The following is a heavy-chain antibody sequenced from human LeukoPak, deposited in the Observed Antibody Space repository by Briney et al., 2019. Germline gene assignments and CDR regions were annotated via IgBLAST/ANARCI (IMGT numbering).Heavy chain of an antibody. CDR1: GFTFSSYS. CDR3: ARFDGGYFSYFGY. Sequence: GGSLRLSCAASGFTFSSYSMNWVRQAPGKGLEWVSSISSSSSYIYYADSVKGRFTISRDNAKNSLYLQMNSLRAEDTAVYYCARFDGGYFSYFGYWGQGTLVTVSS. V-gene: IGHV3-21*01. D-gene: IGHD5-12*01. J-gene: IGHJ4*02. CDR2: ISSSSSYI.